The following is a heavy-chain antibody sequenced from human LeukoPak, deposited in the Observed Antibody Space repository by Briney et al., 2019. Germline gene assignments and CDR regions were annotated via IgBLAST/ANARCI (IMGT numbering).Heavy chain of an antibody. D-gene: IGHD2-8*01. Sequence: SETLSLTCAVYGGSFSGYYWSWIRQPPGKGLEWIGEINHSGSTNYNPFLKSRVTISVDTSKNQFSLKLSSVTAADTAVYYCASSLYCINGVCYTRHYYYGLDVWGQGTTVTVSS. CDR2: INHSGST. CDR1: GGSFSGYY. CDR3: ASSLYCINGVCYTRHYYYGLDV. J-gene: IGHJ6*02. V-gene: IGHV4-34*01.